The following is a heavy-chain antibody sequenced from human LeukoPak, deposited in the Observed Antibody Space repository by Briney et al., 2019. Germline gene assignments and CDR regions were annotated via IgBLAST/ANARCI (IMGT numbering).Heavy chain of an antibody. D-gene: IGHD3/OR15-3a*01. CDR2: LNQDGSEK. CDR1: EFPFSTYW. Sequence: PGGSLRLSCAASEFPFSTYWMNWVRQAPGKGLEWVASLNQDGSEKKYVDSVNGRFTISRDNAKNSVSLQMNSLRVEDSAVYYCARDGRAPVLYFDSWGQGTLVSVSS. CDR3: ARDGRAPVLYFDS. J-gene: IGHJ4*02. V-gene: IGHV3-7*01.